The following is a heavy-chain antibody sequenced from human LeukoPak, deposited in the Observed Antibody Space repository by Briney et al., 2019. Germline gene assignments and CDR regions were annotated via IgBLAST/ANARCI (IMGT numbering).Heavy chain of an antibody. D-gene: IGHD5-24*01. CDR2: ISYDGSNK. Sequence: GGSLRLSCAASGFTFNNYGMHWVRQAPGKGLEWVAVISYDGSNKYYADSVKGRFTISRDNSKNTLYLQMNSLRAEDTAVYFCARVMDGYNFADYYFDYWGQGTLVTVSS. CDR1: GFTFNNYG. V-gene: IGHV3-30*03. J-gene: IGHJ4*02. CDR3: ARVMDGYNFADYYFDY.